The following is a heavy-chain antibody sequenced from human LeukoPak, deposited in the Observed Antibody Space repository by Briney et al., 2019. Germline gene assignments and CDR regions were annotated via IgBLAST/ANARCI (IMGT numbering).Heavy chain of an antibody. J-gene: IGHJ5*02. V-gene: IGHV3-21*01. Sequence: GGSLRLSCAASGFTFSSYSMNWVRQAPGKGLEWVSSISSSSSYIYYADSAKGRFTISRDNAKNSLYLQMNSLRAEDTAVYYCARDPEYPGWFDPWGQGTLVTVSS. CDR3: ARDPEYPGWFDP. CDR1: GFTFSSYS. CDR2: ISSSSSYI. D-gene: IGHD2-2*02.